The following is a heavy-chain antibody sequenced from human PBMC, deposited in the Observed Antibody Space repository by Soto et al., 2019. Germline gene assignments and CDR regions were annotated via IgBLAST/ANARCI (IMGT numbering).Heavy chain of an antibody. Sequence: ASVKVSCKASGYTFTNYYLHWVRQAPGQGLEWVGMINPSARSASYAQKLRGRLTMDRDTSTTTVYMELSRLTSEDTAVYYCARDNSAANGVLDHWGLGTLVTSPQ. V-gene: IGHV1-46*04. CDR3: ARDNSAANGVLDH. CDR2: INPSARSA. CDR1: GYTFTNYY. D-gene: IGHD1-1*01. J-gene: IGHJ4*02.